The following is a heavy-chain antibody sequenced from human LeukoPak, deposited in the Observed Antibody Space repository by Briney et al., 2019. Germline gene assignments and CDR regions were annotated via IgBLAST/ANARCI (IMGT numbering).Heavy chain of an antibody. J-gene: IGHJ4*02. CDR1: GFDFNYYD. Sequence: GGSLRLSCVGSGFDFNYYDINWVRQAPGKGLEWVPSISSSSSYIYSADSARGRFTISSDNANGSVFLQMTSLRPEDTAVYYCARRGGLSSGRGFDHWGQGTLVTVSS. CDR3: ARRGGLSSGRGFDH. V-gene: IGHV3-21*01. CDR2: ISSSSSYI. D-gene: IGHD3-16*01.